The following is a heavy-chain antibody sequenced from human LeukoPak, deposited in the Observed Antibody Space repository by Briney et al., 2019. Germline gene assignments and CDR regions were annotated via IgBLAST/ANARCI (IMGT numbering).Heavy chain of an antibody. CDR3: AKVRGIAAAGTWNY. V-gene: IGHV3-23*01. D-gene: IGHD6-13*01. CDR2: ISGSGGST. Sequence: GGSLRLSCAASGFTFSSYGMSWVRQAPGKGLEWVSAISGSGGSTYYADSVKGRFTISRDNSKNTLYLQMNSLRAEDTAVYYCAKVRGIAAAGTWNYWGQGTLVTVSS. J-gene: IGHJ4*02. CDR1: GFTFSSYG.